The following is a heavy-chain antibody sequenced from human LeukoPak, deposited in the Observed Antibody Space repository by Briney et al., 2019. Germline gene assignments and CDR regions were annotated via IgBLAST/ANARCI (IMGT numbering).Heavy chain of an antibody. V-gene: IGHV4-59*01. CDR2: IYYSGST. D-gene: IGHD6-13*01. Sequence: PSETLSLTCTVSGASISSYYWSWIRQPPGEGLEWIGYIYYSGSTKYNPSLKSRVTISVDTSKNQISLKVSSVTAEDTAVYYCASGPYPAAGTDHQFDYWGQGTLVTVSS. CDR1: GASISSYY. J-gene: IGHJ4*02. CDR3: ASGPYPAAGTDHQFDY.